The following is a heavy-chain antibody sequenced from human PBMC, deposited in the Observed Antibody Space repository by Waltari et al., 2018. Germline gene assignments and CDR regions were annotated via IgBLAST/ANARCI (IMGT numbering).Heavy chain of an antibody. CDR3: ARGWQSIDY. CDR1: GFTFNSYW. J-gene: IGHJ4*02. Sequence: EVQLVESGGGLVQPGGSLRLSCAAAGFTFNSYWMHWVRQAPGKGLVWVSRSSTDGSSTDYADSGKGRCTISRDNAKNTLYLQLNSLRAEDTAVYYCARGWQSIDYWGQGTLVTVSS. CDR2: SSTDGSST. V-gene: IGHV3-74*01.